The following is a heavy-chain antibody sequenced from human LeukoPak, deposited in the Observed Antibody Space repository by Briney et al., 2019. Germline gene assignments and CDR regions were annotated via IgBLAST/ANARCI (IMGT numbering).Heavy chain of an antibody. J-gene: IGHJ6*03. Sequence: GASVKVSCKASGYTFTSYDINWVRQATGQGLEWMGWMNPNSGNTGYAQKIQGRVTMTRNTSICTAYMELSSLRSEDTAVYYCARSRTVMRYFDWLPKDYYMDVWGKGTTVTVSS. CDR3: ARSRTVMRYFDWLPKDYYMDV. CDR2: MNPNSGNT. CDR1: GYTFTSYD. V-gene: IGHV1-8*01. D-gene: IGHD3-9*01.